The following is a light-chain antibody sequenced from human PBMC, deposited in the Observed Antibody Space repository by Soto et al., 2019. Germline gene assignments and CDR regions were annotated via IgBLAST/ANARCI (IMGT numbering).Light chain of an antibody. Sequence: EIGMTQSPATLSVSPGERATLSCRASQSVSSNLAWYQQKPGQAPRLLIYGASTRATGIPARFSGSGSGTEFTLTISSLQSEDFAVYYCQQYNNWPLTLGGGTKVEIK. CDR2: GAS. V-gene: IGKV3-15*01. CDR1: QSVSSN. CDR3: QQYNNWPLT. J-gene: IGKJ4*01.